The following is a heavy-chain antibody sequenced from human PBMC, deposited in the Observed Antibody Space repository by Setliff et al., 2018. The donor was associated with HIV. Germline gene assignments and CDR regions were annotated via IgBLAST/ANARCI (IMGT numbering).Heavy chain of an antibody. CDR1: GYTFTGYY. Sequence: EASVKVSCKASGYTFTGYYMHWVRQAPGQGLEWMGWINPNSGGTTYAQKFQGRVTMTRDTSISTAYMEVSRLRSDDTAVYYCATGSFSRDSSGYDAFDIWGQGTMVTVSS. CDR2: INPNSGGT. V-gene: IGHV1-2*02. CDR3: ATGSFSRDSSGYDAFDI. J-gene: IGHJ3*02. D-gene: IGHD3-22*01.